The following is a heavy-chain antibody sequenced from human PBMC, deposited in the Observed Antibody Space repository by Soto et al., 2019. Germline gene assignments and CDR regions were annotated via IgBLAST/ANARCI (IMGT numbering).Heavy chain of an antibody. Sequence: SGPTLVNPTETLTLTCTVSGFSLSNARMGVSWIRQPPGKTLEWHAHIFSNDEKSYSTSLKSRLTISKDTSKSQVVLTMTNMDPVDTATYYCARLGYCSGGSCYSGWFDPWGQGTLVTVSS. CDR1: GFSLSNARMG. CDR2: IFSNDEK. CDR3: ARLGYCSGGSCYSGWFDP. D-gene: IGHD2-15*01. V-gene: IGHV2-26*01. J-gene: IGHJ5*02.